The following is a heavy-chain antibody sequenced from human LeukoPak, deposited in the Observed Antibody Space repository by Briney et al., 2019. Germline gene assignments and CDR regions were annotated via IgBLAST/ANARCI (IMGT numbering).Heavy chain of an antibody. CDR1: GFTFSSYW. Sequence: GGSLRLSCAASGFTFSSYWMHWVRQAPGKGLVWVSRINSDGSSTSYADSVKGRFTISRDNAKNTLYLQMNSLRAEDTAVYYCARVRLAAAGYFDYWGQGTLVTVSS. CDR3: ARVRLAAAGYFDY. D-gene: IGHD6-13*01. CDR2: INSDGSST. V-gene: IGHV3-74*01. J-gene: IGHJ4*02.